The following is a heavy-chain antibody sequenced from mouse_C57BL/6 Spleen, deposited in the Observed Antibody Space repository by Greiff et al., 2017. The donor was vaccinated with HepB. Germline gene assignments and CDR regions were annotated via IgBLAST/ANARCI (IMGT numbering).Heavy chain of an antibody. Sequence: QVQLQQSGAELVRPGASVTLSCKASGYTFTDYEMHWVKQTPVHGLEWIGAIDPETGGTAYNQKFKGKAILTADKSSSTAYMELRSLTSEDSAVYYCTRWMTTVVGGNYFDYWGQGTTLTVSS. CDR1: GYTFTDYE. D-gene: IGHD1-1*01. CDR3: TRWMTTVVGGNYFDY. V-gene: IGHV1-15*01. CDR2: IDPETGGT. J-gene: IGHJ2*01.